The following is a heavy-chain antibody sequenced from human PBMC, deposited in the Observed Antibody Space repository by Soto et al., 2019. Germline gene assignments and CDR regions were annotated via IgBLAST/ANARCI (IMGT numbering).Heavy chain of an antibody. CDR3: ATDIHATWLLNS. CDR2: IAPDGSQI. V-gene: IGHV3-30-3*01. Sequence: PGGSLRLSCAASGFGFGGKTMYWVRQAPGRGLEWVALIAPDGSQIYYADPVKGRFTISRDNSKNTLYLQMDSLRAEDTSLYLCATDIHATWLLNSWGQGTLVTVSS. D-gene: IGHD2-2*02. J-gene: IGHJ5*02. CDR1: GFGFGGKT.